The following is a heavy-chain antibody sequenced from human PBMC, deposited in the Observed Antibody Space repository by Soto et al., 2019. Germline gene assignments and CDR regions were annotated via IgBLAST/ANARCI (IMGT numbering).Heavy chain of an antibody. J-gene: IGHJ3*02. V-gene: IGHV4-34*01. CDR1: GGSVNSGNYY. Sequence: QVQLQQWGAGLLKPSETLSLTCAVFGGSVNSGNYYWSWIRQPPGKGLEWIGEMRHSGGTHFNPSLKSRVTISVDMSKNQFSLKMSSVTAADTALYYCARVARGTATTVVDAFDIWGPGTMVTVSS. D-gene: IGHD1-1*01. CDR2: MRHSGGT. CDR3: ARVARGTATTVVDAFDI.